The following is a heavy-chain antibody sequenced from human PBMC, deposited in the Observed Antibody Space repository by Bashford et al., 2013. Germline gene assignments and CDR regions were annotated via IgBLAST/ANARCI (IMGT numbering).Heavy chain of an antibody. CDR1: GAALNEFA. CDR3: ARKRQNGAGSSQIHTHGMDV. V-gene: IGHV1-69*10. Sequence: ASVKVSCKASGAALNEFAVSWVRQAPDQGLEWMGGIIPNLGKASYHPKFQGRVTITADKSTSTVSMQLSSLRSEDTAVYYCARKRQNGAGSSQIHTHGMDVWAQDHGHRLL. CDR2: IIPNLGKA. D-gene: IGHD3-10*01. J-gene: IGHJ6*02.